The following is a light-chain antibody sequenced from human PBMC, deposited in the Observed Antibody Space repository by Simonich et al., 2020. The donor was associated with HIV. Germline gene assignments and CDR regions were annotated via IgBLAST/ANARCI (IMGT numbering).Light chain of an antibody. CDR2: DVS. J-gene: IGLJ2*01. CDR1: SSDVGGYNY. CDR3: SSYTSSSTLV. Sequence: QSALTQPASVSGSPGQSITISCTGTSSDVGGYNYVSCHQQHPGKAPKLMIYDVSKRPSGVSNRFAGSKSGNTASLTISGLQAEDEADYYCSSYTSSSTLVFGGGTKLTVL. V-gene: IGLV2-14*01.